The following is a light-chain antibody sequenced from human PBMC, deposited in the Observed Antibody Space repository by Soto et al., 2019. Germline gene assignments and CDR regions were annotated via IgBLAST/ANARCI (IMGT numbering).Light chain of an antibody. Sequence: DIVMTQSPDSLAVSLGERATINCKSSRSILYSSNTKNYLAWYQQKPGQPPKLLISWASTRESGVPDRFSGSGSGTDFTLTISSLQAEDVAVYYCQQYYSIPYTFGQGTKLEI. V-gene: IGKV4-1*01. CDR2: WAS. CDR1: RSILYSSNTKNY. J-gene: IGKJ2*01. CDR3: QQYYSIPYT.